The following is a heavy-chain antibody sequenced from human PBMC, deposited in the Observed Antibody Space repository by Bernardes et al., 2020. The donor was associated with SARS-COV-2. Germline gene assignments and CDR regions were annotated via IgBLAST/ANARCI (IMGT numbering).Heavy chain of an antibody. D-gene: IGHD3-22*01. CDR2: IYSGGST. CDR3: ALTTYYYDSSGYFD. Sequence: GWFLSLSCAASGFTVSTNYMSWIRPAPGKGLEWVSAIYSGGSTYYADSVKGRFTISRHNSKNTLYLQMNSLIAEDTAVYYCALTTYYYDSSGYFDWGQGTMVTVSS. J-gene: IGHJ4*02. V-gene: IGHV3-53*04. CDR1: GFTVSTNY.